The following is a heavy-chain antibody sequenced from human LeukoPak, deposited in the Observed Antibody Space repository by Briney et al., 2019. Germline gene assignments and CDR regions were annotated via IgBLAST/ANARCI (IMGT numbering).Heavy chain of an antibody. Sequence: ASVKVSCKASGYTFTSYGISWVRQAPGQGLEWMGWISAYNGNTNYAQKLQGRVTMTTDTSTSTAYMELRSLRSEDTAVYYCARATQYYYDSSGYYLAYWGQGTLVTVSS. CDR2: ISAYNGNT. CDR1: GYTFTSYG. J-gene: IGHJ4*02. V-gene: IGHV1-18*01. CDR3: ARATQYYYDSSGYYLAY. D-gene: IGHD3-22*01.